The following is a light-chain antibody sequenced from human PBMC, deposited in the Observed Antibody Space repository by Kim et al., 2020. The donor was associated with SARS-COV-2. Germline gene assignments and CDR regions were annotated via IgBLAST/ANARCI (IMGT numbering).Light chain of an antibody. J-gene: IGKJ1*01. CDR3: QQYYNWLWT. V-gene: IGKV3-15*01. Sequence: SPGEKAVFPCRASQIIVRNVAWYQQRPGQAPRLLIYGASTRASGISGRFSGSGSGTEFTLTITSLQSEDTGVYYCQQYYNWLWTFGPGTKVDIK. CDR2: GAS. CDR1: QIIVRN.